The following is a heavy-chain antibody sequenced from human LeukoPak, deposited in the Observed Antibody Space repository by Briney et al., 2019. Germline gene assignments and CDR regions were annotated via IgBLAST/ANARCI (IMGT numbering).Heavy chain of an antibody. CDR1: GFTFSSYA. CDR2: ISYDGSNK. D-gene: IGHD3-22*01. J-gene: IGHJ4*02. CDR3: ARSPGDNYDSSSGFYAY. V-gene: IGHV3-30-3*01. Sequence: GGSLRLSCAASGFTFSSYAMHWVRQAPGKGLEWVAIISYDGSNKYYADSVKGRFTISRDNSKNTLYLQMNSLRAEDTAVFYCARSPGDNYDSSSGFYAYWGQGTLDTVSS.